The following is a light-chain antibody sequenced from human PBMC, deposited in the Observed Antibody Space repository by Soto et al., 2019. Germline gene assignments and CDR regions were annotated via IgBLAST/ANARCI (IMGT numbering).Light chain of an antibody. V-gene: IGKV3-20*01. CDR3: HRYAISPPWT. Sequence: EIVLTQSPGTLYLSPGERATLSCRASQSFSSSYLAWYQQKPGQAPRLLIYATSSRATGIPDRFSGSGSGTDVSLTISRLGPEDFAVYYCHRYAISPPWTFRQGTKVEIK. CDR2: ATS. CDR1: QSFSSSY. J-gene: IGKJ1*01.